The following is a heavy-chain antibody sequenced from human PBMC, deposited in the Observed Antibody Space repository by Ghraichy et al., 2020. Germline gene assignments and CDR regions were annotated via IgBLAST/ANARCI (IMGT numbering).Heavy chain of an antibody. D-gene: IGHD6-19*01. Sequence: GALRLSCAASGFTFSIHGFYWVRQAPGKGLEYVSAIGADGVTIYYGNSVTGRFTISRDNPKNTLYLQMGSLRAEDTAVYYCARVKGTSGHDAFDVWGQGTMVNVSS. CDR2: IGADGVTI. CDR1: GFTFSIHG. J-gene: IGHJ3*01. V-gene: IGHV3-64*01. CDR3: ARVKGTSGHDAFDV.